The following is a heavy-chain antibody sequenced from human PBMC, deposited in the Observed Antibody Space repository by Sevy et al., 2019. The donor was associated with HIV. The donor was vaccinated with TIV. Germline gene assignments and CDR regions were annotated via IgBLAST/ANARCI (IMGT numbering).Heavy chain of an antibody. J-gene: IGHJ3*02. CDR3: TNMGYHGGFDI. V-gene: IGHV3-15*01. D-gene: IGHD3-16*02. Sequence: GGSLRLSCAASGFSFRETWMSWVRQGPGKGLELVGRIKSKSDGGTPDYAEPVKGRFTISRDDSKTTMYLQMNSLETEDTALYYCTNMGYHGGFDIWGQGTMVTVSS. CDR1: GFSFRETW. CDR2: IKSKSDGGTP.